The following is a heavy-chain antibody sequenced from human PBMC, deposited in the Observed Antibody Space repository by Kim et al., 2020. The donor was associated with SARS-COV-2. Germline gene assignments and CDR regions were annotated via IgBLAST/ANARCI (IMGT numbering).Heavy chain of an antibody. Sequence: GGSLRLSCAASGFTFSSYWMSWVRQAPGKGLEWVANIKQDGSEKYYVDSVKGRFTTSRDNAKNSLYLQMNSLRAEDTAVYYCARYSSSWLTYYYYGMDVWGQGTTVTVSS. CDR2: IKQDGSEK. D-gene: IGHD6-13*01. J-gene: IGHJ6*02. CDR3: ARYSSSWLTYYYYGMDV. V-gene: IGHV3-7*01. CDR1: GFTFSSYW.